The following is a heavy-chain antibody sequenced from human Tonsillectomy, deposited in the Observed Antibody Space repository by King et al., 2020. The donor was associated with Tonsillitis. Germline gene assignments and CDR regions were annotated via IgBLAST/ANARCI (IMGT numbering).Heavy chain of an antibody. Sequence: LQLQESGPGLVKPSETLSLTCTVSGGSISSYYWSWIRQPPGKGLEWIGYIYYSGSTNYNPSLKSRVTISVDTSKNQFSLKLSSVTAADTAVYYCARLPDYYDFWSGYPGAFDIWGQGTMVTVSS. D-gene: IGHD3-3*01. V-gene: IGHV4-59*01. CDR2: IYYSGST. CDR1: GGSISSYY. J-gene: IGHJ3*02. CDR3: ARLPDYYDFWSGYPGAFDI.